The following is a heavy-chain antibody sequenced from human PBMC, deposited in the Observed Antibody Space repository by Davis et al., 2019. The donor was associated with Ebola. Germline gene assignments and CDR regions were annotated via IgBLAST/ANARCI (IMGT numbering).Heavy chain of an antibody. D-gene: IGHD6-13*01. Sequence: ASVKVSCKASGYTFTGYYMHWVRQAPGQGLEWMGWINPNSGGTNYAQKFQGWVTMTRDTSISTAYMELSSLRSEDTAVYYCARLTAAAGPYYYYYGMDVWGQGTTVTVSS. V-gene: IGHV1-2*04. CDR2: INPNSGGT. CDR3: ARLTAAAGPYYYYYGMDV. CDR1: GYTFTGYY. J-gene: IGHJ6*02.